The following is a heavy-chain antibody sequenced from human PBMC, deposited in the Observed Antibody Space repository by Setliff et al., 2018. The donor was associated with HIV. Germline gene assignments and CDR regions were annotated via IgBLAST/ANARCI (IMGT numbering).Heavy chain of an antibody. CDR1: GFTFSSYG. D-gene: IGHD6-19*01. V-gene: IGHV3-30*02. Sequence: PGGSLRLSCAASGFTFSSYGMHWVRQAPGKGLECVAFIRNDGSNKYYADSVKGRFTISRDDSKNTVYLQMNSLRAEDTAVYYCAKTQGWHLINYWGPGTLVTVSS. CDR2: IRNDGSNK. J-gene: IGHJ4*02. CDR3: AKTQGWHLINY.